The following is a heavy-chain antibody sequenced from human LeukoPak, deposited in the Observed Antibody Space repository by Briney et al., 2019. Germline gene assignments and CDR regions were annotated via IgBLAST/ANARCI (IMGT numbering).Heavy chain of an antibody. CDR3: ATDLLRTVFGLVF. J-gene: IGHJ6*01. Sequence: ASVPVPCKVSGYTLTELSMHWVRPATAKGREWMGGFDPEDGGTLYAPQLQGRVTMTEDTSTDTAYMELSSLRSEDTAVYYCATDLLRTVFGLVFWGERTTVTVSS. CDR2: FDPEDGGT. D-gene: IGHD4-17*01. V-gene: IGHV1-24*01. CDR1: GYTLTELS.